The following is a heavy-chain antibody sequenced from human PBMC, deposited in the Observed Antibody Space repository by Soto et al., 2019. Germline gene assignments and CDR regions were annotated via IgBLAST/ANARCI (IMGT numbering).Heavy chain of an antibody. CDR2: INPNSGGT. J-gene: IGHJ4*02. Sequence: VSSVKVSCKASGYTFTGYYMHWVRQAPGQGLEWMGWINPNSGGTNYAQKFQGRVTMTRDTSISTVHMELSRLRSDDTAVYYCARDGAGLDYWGQGNLGTVSS. CDR3: ARDGAGLDY. CDR1: GYTFTGYY. V-gene: IGHV1-2*02. D-gene: IGHD1-26*01.